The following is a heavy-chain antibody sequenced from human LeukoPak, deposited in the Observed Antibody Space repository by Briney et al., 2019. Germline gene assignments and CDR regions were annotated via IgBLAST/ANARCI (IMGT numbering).Heavy chain of an antibody. V-gene: IGHV5-51*01. CDR1: GYSFSNFW. CDR2: IYPGDSDI. J-gene: IGHJ4*02. Sequence: GESLKISCKGSGYSFSNFWLGWVRQMPGKGLEWMGIIYPGDSDIRYSPSFKGQVTISADKSITTTYLQLSSLRASDTAIYYCTRTGMGSSWFHWGQGTLVTVSS. D-gene: IGHD6-13*01. CDR3: TRTGMGSSWFH.